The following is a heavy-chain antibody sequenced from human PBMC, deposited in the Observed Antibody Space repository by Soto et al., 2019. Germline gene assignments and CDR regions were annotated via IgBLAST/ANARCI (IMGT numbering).Heavy chain of an antibody. CDR3: ARGGLYSSAWNLS. V-gene: IGHV3-11*01. Sequence: VGSLRLSCAASGFTFSDYYMSWIRQAPGKGLEWVSYISTSGSTINYADSVKGRFTISRDNAKKLIYLQMNSLRAEDTAVYYCARGGLYSSAWNLSWGRGTLVTVSS. J-gene: IGHJ5*02. CDR2: ISTSGSTI. CDR1: GFTFSDYY. D-gene: IGHD6-19*01.